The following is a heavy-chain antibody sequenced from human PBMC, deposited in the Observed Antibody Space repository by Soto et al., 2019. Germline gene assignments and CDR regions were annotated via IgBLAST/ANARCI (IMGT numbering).Heavy chain of an antibody. Sequence: PSETQSLTCAVYGGSFSGYYLSWIRQPPGQGLEWIGEINHSGSTNYNPSLKSRVTISVDTSKNQFSLKLSSVTAADTAVYYCARGRGLLWFGELSLDYYYYMDVWGKGTTVTVSS. CDR2: INHSGST. J-gene: IGHJ6*03. D-gene: IGHD3-10*01. CDR3: ARGRGLLWFGELSLDYYYYMDV. V-gene: IGHV4-34*01. CDR1: GGSFSGYY.